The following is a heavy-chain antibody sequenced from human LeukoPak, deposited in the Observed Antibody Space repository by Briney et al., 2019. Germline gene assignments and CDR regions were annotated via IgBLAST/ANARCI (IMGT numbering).Heavy chain of an antibody. D-gene: IGHD1-26*01. Sequence: SETLSLTCTVSGGSISSYYWSWIRQPPGKGLEWIGYIYYSGSTYYNPSLKSRVTISVDTSKNQFSLKLSSVTAADTAVYYCARAVGAIDFEYWGQGTLVTVSS. CDR3: ARAVGAIDFEY. J-gene: IGHJ4*02. CDR1: GGSISSYY. CDR2: IYYSGST. V-gene: IGHV4-30-4*08.